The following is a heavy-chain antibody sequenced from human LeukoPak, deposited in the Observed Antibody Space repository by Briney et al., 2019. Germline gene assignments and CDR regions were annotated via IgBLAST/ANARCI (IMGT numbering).Heavy chain of an antibody. CDR1: GFTFSDYY. V-gene: IGHV3-74*01. J-gene: IGHJ4*02. CDR3: VCLGLGGLSLD. Sequence: GGSLRLSCAASGFTFSDYYMSWIRQAPGKGLEWVSHVNSDGSGTDYADSVKGRFTISRDNAKNTLYLQMNSLRVEDTAVYYCVCLGLGGLSLDWGQGTLVTVSS. D-gene: IGHD3-16*01. CDR2: VNSDGSGT.